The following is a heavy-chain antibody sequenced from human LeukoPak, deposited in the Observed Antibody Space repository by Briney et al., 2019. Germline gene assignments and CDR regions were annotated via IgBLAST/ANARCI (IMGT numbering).Heavy chain of an antibody. CDR1: GYSFTSYW. Sequence: PGESLKISCKGSGYSFTSYWIGWVRQMPGKGLEWMGIIYPGDSDTRYSPSFQGQVTISADKSISTAYLQWSSLKASDTAMYYCVRRIYYDSSGDYYPDYWGQGTLVTVSS. V-gene: IGHV5-51*01. CDR2: IYPGDSDT. CDR3: VRRIYYDSSGDYYPDY. D-gene: IGHD3-22*01. J-gene: IGHJ4*02.